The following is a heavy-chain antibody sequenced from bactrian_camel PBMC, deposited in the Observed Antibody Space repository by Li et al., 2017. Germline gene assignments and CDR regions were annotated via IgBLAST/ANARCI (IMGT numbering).Heavy chain of an antibody. V-gene: IGHV3S54*01. D-gene: IGHD2*01. CDR3: AADGWWLLPEYNY. J-gene: IGHJ4*01. CDR2: IPAEGGKA. CDR1: QYTDSILI. Sequence: HVQLVESGGGSVQAGGSLRLSCATSQYTDSILIMSWYRQAPGQEREGVASIPAEGGKAYYADSVKGRFTISRDNDKNTLFLQMDSLKPEDTGMYLCAADGWWLLPEYNYWGQGTQVTVS.